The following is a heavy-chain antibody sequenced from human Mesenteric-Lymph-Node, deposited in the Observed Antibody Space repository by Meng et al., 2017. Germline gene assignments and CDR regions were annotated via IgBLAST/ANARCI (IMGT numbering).Heavy chain of an antibody. V-gene: IGHV4-31*03. Sequence: QVQLYGSGPGLVKPSQTLSLTCTVSGGSISSGGYYWSWIRQHPGKGLEWIGYIHSSGSTYYNPSLRSRLTISVDTSKNQFSLKLSSVTAADTAVYYCARASYGSGSPLGESWFDPWGQGTLVTVSS. CDR3: ARASYGSGSPLGESWFDP. CDR1: GGSISSGGYY. CDR2: IHSSGST. J-gene: IGHJ5*02. D-gene: IGHD3-10*01.